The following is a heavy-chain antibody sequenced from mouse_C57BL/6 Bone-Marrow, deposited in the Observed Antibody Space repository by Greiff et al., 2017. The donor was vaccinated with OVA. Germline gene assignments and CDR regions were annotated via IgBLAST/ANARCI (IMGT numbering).Heavy chain of an antibody. CDR2: IYYSGTI. Sequence: EVQLQQSGPGLVKPSQTVFLTCTVTGISITTGYYRWSWIRQFPGNKLEWIGYIYYSGTITYNPSLTSRTTITRDTRQNQFFLEMNSLTAEDTATYDCARETPYWYFDVWGTGTTVTVSS. CDR3: ARETPYWYFDV. J-gene: IGHJ1*03. CDR1: GISITTGYYR. V-gene: IGHV3-5*01.